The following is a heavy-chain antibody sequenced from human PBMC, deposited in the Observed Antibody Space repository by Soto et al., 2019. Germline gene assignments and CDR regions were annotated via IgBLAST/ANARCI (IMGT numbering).Heavy chain of an antibody. V-gene: IGHV4-34*01. J-gene: IGHJ4*02. CDR2: INHSGST. CDR1: GGSCSGSY. D-gene: IGHD6-19*01. CDR3: ARNRYSSGWYTTKYYFDY. Sequence: QVQLQQWGAGLLNPWETLSLTCAVYGGSCSGSYWSWIRQPPGKGLEWMGEINHSGSTNYNPSLKSRVTISVDTSKNQFSLKLSSVTAADTAVYYCARNRYSSGWYTTKYYFDYWGQGTLVTVSS.